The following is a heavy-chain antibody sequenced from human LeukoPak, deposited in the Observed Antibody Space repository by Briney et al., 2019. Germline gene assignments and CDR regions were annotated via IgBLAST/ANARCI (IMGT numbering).Heavy chain of an antibody. CDR3: AKDRQLVRLFY. D-gene: IGHD6-13*01. CDR1: GFTFCSYG. CDR2: ISGSGGST. J-gene: IGHJ4*02. V-gene: IGHV3-23*01. Sequence: PGGTLRLSCAASGFTFCSYGMSRVRQAPGKGLELVSAISGSGGSTYYADSVKGRFTISRDNSKNTLYLQMNSLRAEDTAVYYCAKDRQLVRLFYWGQGTLVTVSS.